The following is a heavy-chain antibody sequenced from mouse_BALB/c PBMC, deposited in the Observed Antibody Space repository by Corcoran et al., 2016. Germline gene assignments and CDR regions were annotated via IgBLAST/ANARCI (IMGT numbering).Heavy chain of an antibody. J-gene: IGHJ1*01. CDR3: GRWDWYFDV. CDR1: GFNIKDTY. V-gene: IGHV14-3*02. Sequence: EVQLQQSGAELVKPGASVKLSCTASGFNIKDTYMHWVKQRPEQGLEWIGRIDPANGNTKYDPKFQGKATITADTSSNTAYLPLSSLTSEDTAVYYCGRWDWYFDVWGAGTTVTVS. CDR2: IDPANGNT.